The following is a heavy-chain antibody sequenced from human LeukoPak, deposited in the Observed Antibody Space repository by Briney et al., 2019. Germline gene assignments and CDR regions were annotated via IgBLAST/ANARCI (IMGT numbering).Heavy chain of an antibody. CDR3: ATAMDWGSRWYFDL. Sequence: SETLPLTCTVSGASINNYYWNWIRQPPGKGLEWLGYISYSGSTNYSPSLRSRVSMSLDTSKNQSSLRLNSVTAADTAVYYCATAMDWGSRWYFDLWGRGTLVTVSS. D-gene: IGHD3/OR15-3a*01. CDR1: GASINNYY. J-gene: IGHJ2*01. V-gene: IGHV4-59*01. CDR2: ISYSGST.